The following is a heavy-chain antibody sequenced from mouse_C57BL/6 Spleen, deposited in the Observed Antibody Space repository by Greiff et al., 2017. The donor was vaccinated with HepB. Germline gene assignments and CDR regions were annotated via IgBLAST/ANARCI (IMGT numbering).Heavy chain of an antibody. V-gene: IGHV1-55*01. Sequence: QVQLKQPGAELVKPGASVKMSCKASGYTFTSYWITWVKQRPGQGLEWIGDIYPGSGSTNYNEKFKSKATLTVDTSSSTAYMQLSSLTSEDSAVYYCARGDYDEDYYAMDYWGQGTSVTVSS. CDR1: GYTFTSYW. D-gene: IGHD2-4*01. CDR2: IYPGSGST. CDR3: ARGDYDEDYYAMDY. J-gene: IGHJ4*01.